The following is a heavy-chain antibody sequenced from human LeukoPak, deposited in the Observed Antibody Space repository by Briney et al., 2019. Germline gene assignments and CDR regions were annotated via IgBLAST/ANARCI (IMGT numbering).Heavy chain of an antibody. J-gene: IGHJ5*02. D-gene: IGHD3-10*01. Sequence: GESLKISCKDSGYSFGTYRVGWVRQMPGKGLEYMGIIFPGTSEVRYSPAFQGQVTISADKSISTAYLQWTSLKASDTAMYYCARHTGRPQAGWFDPWGQGTLVTVSS. CDR1: GYSFGTYR. CDR3: ARHTGRPQAGWFDP. CDR2: IFPGTSEV. V-gene: IGHV5-51*01.